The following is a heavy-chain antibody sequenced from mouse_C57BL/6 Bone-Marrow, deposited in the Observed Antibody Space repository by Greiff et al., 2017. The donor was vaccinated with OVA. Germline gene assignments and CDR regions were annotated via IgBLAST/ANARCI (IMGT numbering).Heavy chain of an antibody. J-gene: IGHJ4*01. CDR3: ARADDGYFAMDY. CDR1: GFTFSSYA. Sequence: DVMLVESGGGLVKPGGSLKLSCAASGFTFSSYAMSWVRQTPEKRLEWVATISDGGSYTYYPDNVKGRFTISRDNAKNNLYLQMSHLKSEDTAMYYCARADDGYFAMDYWGQGTSVTVSS. CDR2: ISDGGSYT. D-gene: IGHD2-3*01. V-gene: IGHV5-4*03.